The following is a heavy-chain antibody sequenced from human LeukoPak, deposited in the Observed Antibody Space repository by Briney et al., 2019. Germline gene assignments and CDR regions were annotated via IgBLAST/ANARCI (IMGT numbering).Heavy chain of an antibody. V-gene: IGHV1-2*02. CDR1: GYTFTGYY. CDR3: ARDTRYSGSYYYCMDV. D-gene: IGHD1-26*01. Sequence: ASVKVSCKASGYTFTGYYMHWVRQAPGQGLEWMGWINPNSGGTNYAQKFQGRVTMTRDTSISTAYMELSRLRSDDTAVYYCARDTRYSGSYYYCMDVWGKGTTVTISS. CDR2: INPNSGGT. J-gene: IGHJ6*03.